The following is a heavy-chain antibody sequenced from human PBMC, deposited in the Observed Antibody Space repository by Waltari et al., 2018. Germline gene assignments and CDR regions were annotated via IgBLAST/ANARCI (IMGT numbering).Heavy chain of an antibody. CDR1: GGFILSYQ. CDR2: ISDTGAT. D-gene: IGHD5-12*01. Sequence: QVLLHEPGPGLVKPSETLSLTCSVSGGFILSYQWSWILQPQGKGLELIGSISDTGATNFNPSLHSRVTMSVDTSKNQFSLKLSSLAPADTAVYYCTRGGGYSGFPLWGQGALVTVPS. CDR3: TRGGGYSGFPL. V-gene: IGHV4-59*01. J-gene: IGHJ4*02.